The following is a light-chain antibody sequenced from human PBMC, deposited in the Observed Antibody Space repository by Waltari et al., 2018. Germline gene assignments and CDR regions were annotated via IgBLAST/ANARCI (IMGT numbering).Light chain of an antibody. CDR2: GAS. CDR3: QQYDISPLT. V-gene: IGKV3-20*01. Sequence: CRASQTVRSTYLAWYQQKPGQAPTLLIYGASSRATGIPDRFSGGGSGTVFSLTISSLEPEDFAVYCCQQYDISPLTFGGGTKVEIK. J-gene: IGKJ4*01. CDR1: QTVRSTY.